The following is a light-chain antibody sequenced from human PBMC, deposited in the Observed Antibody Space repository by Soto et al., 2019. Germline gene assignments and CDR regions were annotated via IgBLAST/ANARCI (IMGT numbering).Light chain of an antibody. J-gene: IGLJ3*02. CDR1: NSDIGGYNY. V-gene: IGLV2-14*01. CDR2: DVS. Sequence: QSVLTQPASVSGSPGQTITISCTGTNSDIGGYNYVSWYQHHPGKAPKLMIYDVSNRPSGAFNRFSGSKSGNTASLTISGLQAEDEADYYCSSYTSSLTLVFGGGTKLTVL. CDR3: SSYTSSLTLV.